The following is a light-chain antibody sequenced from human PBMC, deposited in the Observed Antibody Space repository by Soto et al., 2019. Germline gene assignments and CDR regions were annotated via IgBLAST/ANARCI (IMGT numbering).Light chain of an antibody. CDR2: AAS. Sequence: IQMTQSPSTLSASVGDRVTITCRASQSISSYLNWYQQKPGKAPKLLIYAASSLQSGVPSRFSGSGSGTEFTLTISSLQPDDFATYYCQHYNSYSEAFGQGTQVDIK. V-gene: IGKV1-5*01. J-gene: IGKJ1*01. CDR3: QHYNSYSEA. CDR1: QSISSY.